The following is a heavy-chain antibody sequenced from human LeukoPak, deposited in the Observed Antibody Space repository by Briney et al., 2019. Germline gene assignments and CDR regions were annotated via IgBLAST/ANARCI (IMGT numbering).Heavy chain of an antibody. CDR3: ARFYDMAEDI. V-gene: IGHV3-21*01. CDR2: TTSSSSYI. CDR1: GFTFSSYN. Sequence: GGSLRLSCAASGFTFSSYNMNWVRQAPGKGLEWVSSTTSSSSYIYYADSVKGRFTISRDNAKNSLYLQMNSLRAEDTAVYYCARFYDMAEDIWGQGTMVTVSS. D-gene: IGHD3-22*01. J-gene: IGHJ3*02.